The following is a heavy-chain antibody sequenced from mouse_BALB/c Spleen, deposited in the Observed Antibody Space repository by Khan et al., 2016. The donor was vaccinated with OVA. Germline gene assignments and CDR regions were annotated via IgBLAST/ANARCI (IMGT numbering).Heavy chain of an antibody. CDR1: GFTFSSFG. CDR2: ISSGSATI. V-gene: IGHV5-17*02. CDR3: ARREAMDY. Sequence: EVEMVESGGGLVQPGGSRKLSCAASGFTFSSFGMHWVRQAPEKGLEGVAYISSGSATIYYADTVKGRVTISRDNPKNNRVQQVTSRRSEDTAMYYCARREAMDYWGQGTSVTVSS. J-gene: IGHJ4*01.